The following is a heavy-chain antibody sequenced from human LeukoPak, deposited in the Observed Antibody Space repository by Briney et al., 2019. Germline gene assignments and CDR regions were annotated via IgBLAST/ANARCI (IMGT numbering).Heavy chain of an antibody. D-gene: IGHD3-22*01. V-gene: IGHV1-2*02. CDR1: GYTFTGYY. CDR3: ARLYYYDSSGYYVDAFDI. J-gene: IGHJ3*02. CDR2: INPNSGGT. Sequence: GASVKVSCKASGYTFTGYYMHWVRQAPGQGLEWMGWINPNSGGTNYAQKLQGRVTMTRDTSISTAYMELSRLRSDDTAVYYCARLYYYDSSGYYVDAFDIWGQGTMVTVSS.